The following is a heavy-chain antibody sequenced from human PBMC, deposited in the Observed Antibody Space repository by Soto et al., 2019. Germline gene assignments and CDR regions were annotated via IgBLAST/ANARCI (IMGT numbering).Heavy chain of an antibody. Sequence: SVKVSCKASGGTFSSYAISWVRQAPGQGLEWMGGIIPIFGTANYAQKFQGRVTITADESTSTAYMELSSLRSEDTAVYYCARGRDGYNLIRYYFDYWGQGTLVTVSS. V-gene: IGHV1-69*13. CDR1: GGTFSSYA. CDR2: IIPIFGTA. CDR3: ARGRDGYNLIRYYFDY. D-gene: IGHD5-12*01. J-gene: IGHJ4*02.